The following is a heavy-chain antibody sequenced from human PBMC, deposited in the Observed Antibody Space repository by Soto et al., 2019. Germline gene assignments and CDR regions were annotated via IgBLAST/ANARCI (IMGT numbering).Heavy chain of an antibody. CDR3: AREGYDSSGYYYKYTHY. CDR2: INPSGGST. CDR1: GYTFTSYY. V-gene: IGHV1-46*01. Sequence: ASVKVSCKASGYTFTSYYMHWVRQAPGQGLEWMGIINPSGGSTSYAQKFQGRVTMTRDTSTSTVYMELSSLRSEDTAVYYCAREGYDSSGYYYKYTHYRGPATLLTVST. J-gene: IGHJ4*02. D-gene: IGHD3-22*01.